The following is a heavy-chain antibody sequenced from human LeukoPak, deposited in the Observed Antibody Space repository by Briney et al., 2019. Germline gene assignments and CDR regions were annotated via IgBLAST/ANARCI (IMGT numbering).Heavy chain of an antibody. D-gene: IGHD3-10*01. V-gene: IGHV4-34*01. J-gene: IGHJ4*02. CDR2: INHSGST. CDR3: ASLPWGVRGVIIQDFHY. Sequence: GSLRLSCAASGFTFSSYSMNWVRQPPGKGLEWIGEINHSGSTNYNPSLKSRVTISVDTSKNQFSLKLSSVTAADTAVYYCASLPWGVRGVIIQDFHYWGQGTLVTVSS. CDR1: GFTFSSYS.